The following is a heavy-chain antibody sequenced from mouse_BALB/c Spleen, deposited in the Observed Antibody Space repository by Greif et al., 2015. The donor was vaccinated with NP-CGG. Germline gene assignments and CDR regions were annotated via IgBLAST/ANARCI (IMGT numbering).Heavy chain of an antibody. D-gene: IGHD2-2*01. CDR2: IDPENGDT. Sequence: EVQRVESGAELVRSGASVKLSCTASGFNIKDYYMHWVKRRPEQGLEWIGWIDPENGDTEYAPKFQGKATMTADTSSNPAYLQLSSLTSEDTAVYYCNAGLRLYYYAMDYWGQGTSVTVSS. CDR1: GFNIKDYY. J-gene: IGHJ4*01. V-gene: IGHV14-4*02. CDR3: NAGLRLYYYAMDY.